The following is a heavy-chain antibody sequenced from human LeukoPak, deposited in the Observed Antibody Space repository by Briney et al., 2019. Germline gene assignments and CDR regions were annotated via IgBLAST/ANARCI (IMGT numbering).Heavy chain of an antibody. CDR3: ARGIVGDSVAFDY. D-gene: IGHD1-26*01. CDR1: GGSISSYY. CDR2: IYYSGST. J-gene: IGHJ4*02. Sequence: SETLSLTCTVSGGSISSYYWSWIRQPPGKGLEWIGYIYYSGSTNYNPSLKSRVTISVDTSKNQFSLKLSSVTAADTAVYYCARGIVGDSVAFDYWGQGTLVTVSA. V-gene: IGHV4-59*01.